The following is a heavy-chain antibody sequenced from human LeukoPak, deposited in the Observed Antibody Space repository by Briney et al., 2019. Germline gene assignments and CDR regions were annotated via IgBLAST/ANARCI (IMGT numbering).Heavy chain of an antibody. Sequence: SGTLSLTCGVSGGSISGIHGRNSVRQPPGQGLEWIGEISLAGQTNFNPSLNGRVTMSLDKSSNKLYLHLTSVTAADTATYFFSREYRLFRLFFNRGDGTLVIVSS. J-gene: IGHJ4*03. D-gene: IGHD5-12*01. CDR3: SREYRLFRLFFN. CDR2: ISLAGQT. V-gene: IGHV4-4*02. CDR1: GGSISGIHG.